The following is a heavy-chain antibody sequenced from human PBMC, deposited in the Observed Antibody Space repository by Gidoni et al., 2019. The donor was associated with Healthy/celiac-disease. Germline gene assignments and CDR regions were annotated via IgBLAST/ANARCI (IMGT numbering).Heavy chain of an antibody. J-gene: IGHJ4*02. V-gene: IGHV4-59*01. Sequence: QVQLQESGPGLVKPSETLSLPCTVSGCSIRSYYWSWIRQPPGKGLEWIGYIYYSGSTNYNPSLKSRVTISVDTSKNQFSLKLSSVTAADTAVYYCARGQYSYGYGWGEIDYWGQGTLVTVSS. D-gene: IGHD5-18*01. CDR2: IYYSGST. CDR1: GCSIRSYY. CDR3: ARGQYSYGYGWGEIDY.